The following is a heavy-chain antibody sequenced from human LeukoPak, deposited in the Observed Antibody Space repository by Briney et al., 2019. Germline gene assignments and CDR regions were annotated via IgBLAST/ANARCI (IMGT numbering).Heavy chain of an antibody. CDR1: GGTFNSYA. CDR2: IIPIFGTA. CDR3: ARDGIAARTDPIDY. V-gene: IGHV1-69*05. Sequence: SVKVSCKASGGTFNSYAMSWVRQAPGQGLEWMGRIIPIFGTANYAQKFQGRVTITTDESTSTAYMELSSLRSEDTAVYYCARDGIAARTDPIDYWGQGTLVTVSS. D-gene: IGHD6-6*01. J-gene: IGHJ4*02.